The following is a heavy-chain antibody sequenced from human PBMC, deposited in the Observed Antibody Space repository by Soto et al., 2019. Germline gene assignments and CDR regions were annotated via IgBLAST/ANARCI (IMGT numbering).Heavy chain of an antibody. D-gene: IGHD3-16*01. J-gene: IGHJ1*01. CDR3: ATPYYFNH. CDR2: ISDDSSYI. CDR1: GFMFSAYT. Sequence: GVSLRLSCAASGFMFSAYTMNWVRQAPGKGLEWLSSISDDSSYIDYADSLRGRFTVSRDNARNSLYLQIDSLGVEDTAVYYCATPYYFNHWGPGTLVSVSS. V-gene: IGHV3-21*06.